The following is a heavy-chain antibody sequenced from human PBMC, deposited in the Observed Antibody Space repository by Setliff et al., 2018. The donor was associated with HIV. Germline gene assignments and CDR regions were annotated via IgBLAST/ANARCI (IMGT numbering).Heavy chain of an antibody. CDR3: ARDPRTKRVSARPVVVMYFDY. V-gene: IGHV1-3*01. CDR1: GYTFTSYA. J-gene: IGHJ4*02. D-gene: IGHD3-22*01. Sequence: GASVKVSCKASGYTFTSYAMHWVRQAPGQRLEWMGWINAGNGNTKYSQKFQGRVTITRDTSASTAYMELSSLRSEDTAVYYCARDPRTKRVSARPVVVMYFDYWGQGTLVTVSS. CDR2: INAGNGNT.